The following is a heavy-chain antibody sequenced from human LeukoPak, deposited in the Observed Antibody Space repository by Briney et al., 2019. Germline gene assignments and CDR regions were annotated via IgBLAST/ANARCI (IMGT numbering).Heavy chain of an antibody. V-gene: IGHV4-31*03. Sequence: SQTLSLTCTVSGGSISSGGYYWSWIRQHPGTGLEWIGYIYYSGSTYYNPSLKSRVTISVDTSKNQFSLKLSSVTAADTAVYYCARVNCSGGSCHLDYWGQGTLVTVSS. D-gene: IGHD2-15*01. J-gene: IGHJ4*02. CDR3: ARVNCSGGSCHLDY. CDR1: GGSISSGGYY. CDR2: IYYSGST.